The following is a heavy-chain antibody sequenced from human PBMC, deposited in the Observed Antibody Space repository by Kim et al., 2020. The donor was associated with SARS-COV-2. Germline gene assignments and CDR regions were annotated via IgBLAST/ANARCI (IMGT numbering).Heavy chain of an antibody. J-gene: IGHJ4*02. CDR3: AKDIHYYGSGSYATVDS. CDR2: IAYDEKNK. D-gene: IGHD3-10*01. Sequence: GGSLRLSCAASGFTFSNYGMHWVRQAPGKGLEWVAVIAYDEKNKFYADSVKGRFTISRDNSKNTLYLQMNSLRLDDTAVYYCAKDIHYYGSGSYATVDSWGQGTLVTVSS. CDR1: GFTFSNYG. V-gene: IGHV3-30*18.